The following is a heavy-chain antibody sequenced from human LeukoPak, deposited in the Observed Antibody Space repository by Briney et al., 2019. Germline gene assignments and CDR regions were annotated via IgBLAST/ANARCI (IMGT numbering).Heavy chain of an antibody. CDR1: GGSLSAYY. D-gene: IGHD6-13*01. J-gene: IGHJ4*02. V-gene: IGHV4-34*01. CDR2: INHGGST. CDR3: ARGRVYSSSWFDY. Sequence: TSETLSLTCAVYGGSLSAYYWTWIRQPPGKGLEWIGEINHGGSTNYNPSLKSRVTISVDTSKNQFSLKLSSVTAADTAVYYCARGRVYSSSWFDYWGQGTLVTVSS.